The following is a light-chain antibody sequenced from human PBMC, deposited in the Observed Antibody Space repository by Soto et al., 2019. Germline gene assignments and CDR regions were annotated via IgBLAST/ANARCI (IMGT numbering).Light chain of an antibody. J-gene: IGLJ3*02. Sequence: QSALPQPASVSGSPGQSITISCTGTTSDIGDSKYVSWYQQHPGKAPKLMIYDVSNRPSGVSNRFSGSKSGNTASLTISGLQAEDKADYYCSSYTSSGTVLFGGGTKVTVL. CDR3: SSYTSSGTVL. CDR1: TSDIGDSKY. CDR2: DVS. V-gene: IGLV2-14*03.